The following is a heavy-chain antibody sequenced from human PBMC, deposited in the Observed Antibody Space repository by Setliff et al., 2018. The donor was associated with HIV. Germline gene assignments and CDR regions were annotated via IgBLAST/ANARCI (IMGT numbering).Heavy chain of an antibody. Sequence: SETLSLTCAVYGGSFSNYYWSWIRQPPGKGLEWIGEINHSGSTNYNPSLKSRVSISVDTSKKQFSLHLTSVTAADTAVYFCARARGPPLPVLDFWGPGTLVTVSS. CDR2: INHSGST. V-gene: IGHV4-34*01. CDR3: ARARGPPLPVLDF. J-gene: IGHJ4*02. D-gene: IGHD3-10*01. CDR1: GGSFSNYY.